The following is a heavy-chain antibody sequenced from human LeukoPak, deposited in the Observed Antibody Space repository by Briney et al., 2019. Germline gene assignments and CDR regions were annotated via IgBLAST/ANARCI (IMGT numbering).Heavy chain of an antibody. Sequence: SGPALVKPTQTLTLTCTFSGFSLSTSGMYVSWIRQPPGKALEWLARIDWDDDKYYSTSLKTRLTISKDTSKNQVVLTMTNMDPVDTATYYCARVCCTNGVCHDAFDIWGQGTMVTVSS. J-gene: IGHJ3*02. V-gene: IGHV2-70*11. CDR3: ARVCCTNGVCHDAFDI. CDR1: GFSLSTSGMY. CDR2: IDWDDDK. D-gene: IGHD2-8*01.